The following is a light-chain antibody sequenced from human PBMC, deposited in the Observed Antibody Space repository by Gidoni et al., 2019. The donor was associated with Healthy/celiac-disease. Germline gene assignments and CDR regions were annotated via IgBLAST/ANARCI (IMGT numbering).Light chain of an antibody. V-gene: IGKV3-11*01. Sequence: EIVFPQSPATLSLSPGERATLSCRASHVVSSYLAWYQQKPGQAPRLLIYDASNRATGIPARFSGSGSGTDFTLTISSLEPEDFAVYYCQQRSNWLTFGGGTKVEIK. CDR1: HVVSSY. CDR3: QQRSNWLT. CDR2: DAS. J-gene: IGKJ4*01.